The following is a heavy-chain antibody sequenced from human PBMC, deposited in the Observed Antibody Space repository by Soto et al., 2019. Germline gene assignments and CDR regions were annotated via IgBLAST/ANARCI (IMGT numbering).Heavy chain of an antibody. V-gene: IGHV4-30-4*01. CDR1: GGSISSGDYY. D-gene: IGHD1-26*01. CDR2: IYYSGST. CDR3: ARPANSGSYYFDY. Sequence: PSETLSLTCTVSGGSISSGDYYWSWIRQPPGKGLEWIGYIYYSGSTYYNPSLKSRVTISVDTSKNQFSLKLSSVTSADTAVYYCARPANSGSYYFDYWGQGTLVTVSS. J-gene: IGHJ4*02.